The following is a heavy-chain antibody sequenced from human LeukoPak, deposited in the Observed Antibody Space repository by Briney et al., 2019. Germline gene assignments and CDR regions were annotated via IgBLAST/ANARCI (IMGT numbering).Heavy chain of an antibody. CDR1: GFTFSSYG. V-gene: IGHV3-30*18. CDR2: ISYDGSNK. CDR3: AKSADGYSACDY. D-gene: IGHD2-21*01. J-gene: IGHJ4*02. Sequence: PGRSLRLSCAASGFTFSSYGMHWVRQAPGKGLEGVAVISYDGSNKYYADSVKGRFTISRDNSKNTLYLQMNSLRAEDTAVYYCAKSADGYSACDYWGQGTLVTVSS.